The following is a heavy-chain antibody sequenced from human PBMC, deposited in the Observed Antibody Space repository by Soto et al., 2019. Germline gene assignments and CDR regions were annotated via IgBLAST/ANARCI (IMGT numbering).Heavy chain of an antibody. V-gene: IGHV1-46*01. CDR1: GDSFTSYY. J-gene: IGHJ4*02. CDR3: ARGTNYYDSSVYYGY. D-gene: IGHD3-22*01. Sequence: ASVKVSCKASGDSFTSYYMHWVRQAPGQGLEWMGIINPSGDTSYAQKFQGRVTMTRDTSTSTVYMELSSLRSEDTAVYYCARGTNYYDSSVYYGYWGQGTLVTVSS. CDR2: INPSGDT.